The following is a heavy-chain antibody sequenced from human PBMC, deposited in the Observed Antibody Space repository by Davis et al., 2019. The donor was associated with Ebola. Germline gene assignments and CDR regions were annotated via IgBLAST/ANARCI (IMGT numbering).Heavy chain of an antibody. Sequence: ASVKVSCKASGYTFTNYGITWVRQAPGQGLEWMGWISGYNGNTHYAQKLQGRVTMTTDTSTSTAYMEVRSLRSDDTAGYYCARDPWVAHGDHWGQGTLVTVSS. D-gene: IGHD2-15*01. V-gene: IGHV1-18*01. CDR2: ISGYNGNT. J-gene: IGHJ4*02. CDR3: ARDPWVAHGDH. CDR1: GYTFTNYG.